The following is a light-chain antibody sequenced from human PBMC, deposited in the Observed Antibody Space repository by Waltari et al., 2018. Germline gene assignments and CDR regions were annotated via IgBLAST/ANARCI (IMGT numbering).Light chain of an antibody. Sequence: EIVMTQSPLFLPVTPGEPASISCRSSQSVLHSDGYNYLDWYLQKPGQSPQLLIYLGSQRAYGVPDRFSGSGSGTDFTLIIRRVEAEDVGRYYCMQARQTPFTFGPGTKVDIK. CDR3: MQARQTPFT. V-gene: IGKV2-28*01. CDR2: LGS. CDR1: QSVLHSDGYNY. J-gene: IGKJ3*01.